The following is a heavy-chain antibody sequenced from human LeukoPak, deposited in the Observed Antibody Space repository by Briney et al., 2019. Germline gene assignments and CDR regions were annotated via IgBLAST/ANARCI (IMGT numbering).Heavy chain of an antibody. J-gene: IGHJ3*02. Sequence: PGGSLRLSCAASGFTFSSYVMHWVRQAPGKGLEWVAIISYDGSNEYYADSVKGRFTISRDNSKNTLYLQMNSLRAADTAVYYCARAGDTRLGELSLGRAFDIWGQGTMVTVSS. CDR2: ISYDGSNE. V-gene: IGHV3-30*04. CDR3: ARAGDTRLGELSLGRAFDI. CDR1: GFTFSSYV. D-gene: IGHD3-16*02.